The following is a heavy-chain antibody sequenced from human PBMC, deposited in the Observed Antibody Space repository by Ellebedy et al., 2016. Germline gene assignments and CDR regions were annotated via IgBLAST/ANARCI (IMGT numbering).Heavy chain of an antibody. CDR1: GLTFSNFF. V-gene: IGHV3-23*01. D-gene: IGHD2-2*01. CDR3: RQGHYADY. J-gene: IGHJ4*02. Sequence: GGSLRLSXAVSGLTFSNFFMSWVRRAPGKGLEWVATISANGDKRDLADSVQGRFAISRDNFRNTLHLQMNNLRGEDTAVYYCRQGHYADYWGQGTLVTVSS. CDR2: ISANGDKR.